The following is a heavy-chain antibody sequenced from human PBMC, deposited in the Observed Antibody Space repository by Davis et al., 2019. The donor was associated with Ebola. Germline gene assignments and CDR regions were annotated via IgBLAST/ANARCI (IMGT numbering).Heavy chain of an antibody. CDR3: VRDYCSSGSCYPKS. CDR1: GFSFSSYG. V-gene: IGHV3-30*03. Sequence: GGSLRLSCAASGFSFSSYGMHWVRQAPGMGLEWVTVISYDGSNQYYADSVKGRFTVSRDNSKNTLYLQMNSLRAEDTAVYYCVRDYCSSGSCYPKSWGQGTLITVSS. D-gene: IGHD2-15*01. CDR2: ISYDGSNQ. J-gene: IGHJ4*02.